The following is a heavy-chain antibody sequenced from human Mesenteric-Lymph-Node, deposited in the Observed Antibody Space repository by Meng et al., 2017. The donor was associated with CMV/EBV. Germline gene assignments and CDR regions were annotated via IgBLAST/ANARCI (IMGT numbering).Heavy chain of an antibody. CDR3: ARVVAGSYIDY. CDR2: ISSSSSTI. D-gene: IGHD6-19*01. Sequence: GESLKISCAASGFIFSDYYMSWIRQAPGKGLEWVSYISSSSSTIYYADSVKGRFTISRDNAKNSLYLQMNSHRAEDTAVYYCARVVAGSYIDYWGQGTLVTVSS. V-gene: IGHV3-11*04. J-gene: IGHJ4*02. CDR1: GFIFSDYY.